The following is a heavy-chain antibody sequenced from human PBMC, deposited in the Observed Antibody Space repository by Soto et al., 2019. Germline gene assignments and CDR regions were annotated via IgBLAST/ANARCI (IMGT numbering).Heavy chain of an antibody. V-gene: IGHV1-3*01. D-gene: IGHD1-26*01. Sequence: QVQLVQSGAELKKPGASVKVSCKASRYTFTNYAIHWVRQAPGQRLEWMGWIIAGNGNTKYSKKFQGRVTITRDISANPAYMDLSSLTSQDTAVYFRASGSGSLLPFFASWGQGTLVTVSS. CDR3: ASGSGSLLPFFAS. CDR1: RYTFTNYA. CDR2: IIAGNGNT. J-gene: IGHJ4*02.